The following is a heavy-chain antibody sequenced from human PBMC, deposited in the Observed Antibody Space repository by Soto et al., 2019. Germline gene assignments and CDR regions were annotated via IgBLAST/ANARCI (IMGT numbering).Heavy chain of an antibody. CDR3: ARDRGPSSGYYPYWFDP. Sequence: QVQLVQSGAEVKKPGSSVKVSCKASGGTFSSYAISWVRQAPGQGLEWMGEIIPISGTANYAQEFQGRVTSTADEVTSTACRELTSRRSEDTAVYYCARDRGPSSGYYPYWFDPWGQGTLVTVSS. CDR2: IIPISGTA. J-gene: IGHJ5*02. D-gene: IGHD3-22*01. V-gene: IGHV1-69*12. CDR1: GGTFSSYA.